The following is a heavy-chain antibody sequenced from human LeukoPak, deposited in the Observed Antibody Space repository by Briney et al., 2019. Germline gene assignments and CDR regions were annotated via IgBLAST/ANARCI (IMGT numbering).Heavy chain of an antibody. CDR3: ARRATGGAYRKYYYYYMDV. J-gene: IGHJ6*03. Sequence: PSETLSLTCAVYGGSFSGYYWNWIRQPPGKGLEWIGEINHGGSTNYNPSLKSHVTISVDTSKNQFSLKLSSVTVADTAVYYCARRATGGAYRKYYYYYMDVWGKGTTVTVSS. D-gene: IGHD2-8*02. CDR2: INHGGST. V-gene: IGHV4-34*01. CDR1: GGSFSGYY.